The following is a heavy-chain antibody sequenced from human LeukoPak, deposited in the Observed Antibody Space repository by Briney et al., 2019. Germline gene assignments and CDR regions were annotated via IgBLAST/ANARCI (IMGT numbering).Heavy chain of an antibody. Sequence: GGSLRLSCAASGFTVSSNYMSWVRQAPGKGLEWVAVIWYDGSNKYYADSVKGRFTISRDNSKNTLYLQMNSLRAEDTAVYYCARDPNCSGGSCYSYYFDYWGQGTLVTVSS. CDR2: IWYDGSNK. D-gene: IGHD2-15*01. J-gene: IGHJ4*02. V-gene: IGHV3-33*08. CDR3: ARDPNCSGGSCYSYYFDY. CDR1: GFTVSSNY.